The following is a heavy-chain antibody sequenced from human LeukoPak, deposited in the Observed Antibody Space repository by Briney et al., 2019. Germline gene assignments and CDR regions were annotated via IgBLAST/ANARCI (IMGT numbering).Heavy chain of an antibody. CDR1: GFTFSSYA. CDR2: ISGSGGST. J-gene: IGHJ4*02. V-gene: IGHV3-23*01. CDR3: ANDEKDNQRWLQLNLFDY. Sequence: QTGGSLRLSCAASGFTFSSYAMSWVRQAAGKGLEWVSAISGSGGSTYYADSVKGRFTISRDNSNNALYLQMNSLRAEDTAVYYCANDEKDNQRWLQLNLFDYWGQGTLVTVSS. D-gene: IGHD5-24*01.